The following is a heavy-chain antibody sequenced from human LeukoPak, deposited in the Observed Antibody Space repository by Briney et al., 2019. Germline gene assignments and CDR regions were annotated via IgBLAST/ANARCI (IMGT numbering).Heavy chain of an antibody. D-gene: IGHD5-18*01. CDR3: ARGYSYGGDAFHI. CDR1: GFTFSSYS. Sequence: GGSLRLSCAASGFTFSSYSMNWVRQAPGKGLEWVSSITSGNNIYYADSLKGGFTISRDNAKNSVSLQMDSLRAEDTAVYYCARGYSYGGDAFHIWRQGTMVSVSS. J-gene: IGHJ3*02. V-gene: IGHV3-21*01. CDR2: ITSGNNI.